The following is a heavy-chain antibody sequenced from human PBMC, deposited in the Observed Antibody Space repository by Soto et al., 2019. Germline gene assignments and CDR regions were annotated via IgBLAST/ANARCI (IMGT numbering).Heavy chain of an antibody. J-gene: IGHJ4*02. CDR1: GFTFSSYA. Sequence: GGSLRLSCAASGFTFSSYAMHWVRQAPGKGLEWVAVISYDGSNKYYADSMKGRFTISRDNSKNTLYLQMNSLRAEDTAVYYCARDSRSWCFDYWGQGTLVTVSS. D-gene: IGHD6-13*01. V-gene: IGHV3-30-3*01. CDR3: ARDSRSWCFDY. CDR2: ISYDGSNK.